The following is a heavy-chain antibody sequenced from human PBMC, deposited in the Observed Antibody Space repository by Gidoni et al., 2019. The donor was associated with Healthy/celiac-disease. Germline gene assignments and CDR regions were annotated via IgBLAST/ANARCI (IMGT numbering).Heavy chain of an antibody. CDR2: RSYDGSNK. J-gene: IGHJ4*02. CDR3: AKNKLRYFDWLDY. Sequence: QVQLVDSGGGVVQPGRSLRLSCAASGFPFSSYGMHWVRQAPGKGLDWVAVRSYDGSNKYYADSVKGRFTISRDNSKNTLYLQMNSLRAEDTAVYYCAKNKLRYFDWLDYWGQGTLVTVSS. V-gene: IGHV3-30*18. CDR1: GFPFSSYG. D-gene: IGHD3-9*01.